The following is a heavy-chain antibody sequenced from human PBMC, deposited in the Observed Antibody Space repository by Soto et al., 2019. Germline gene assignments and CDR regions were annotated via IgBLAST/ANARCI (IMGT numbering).Heavy chain of an antibody. J-gene: IGHJ4*02. CDR2: IYWNDDK. D-gene: IGHD2-8*01. Sequence: QITLKESGPTLVKPTQTLTLTCTFSGFSLSTSGVGVGWIRQPPGKALEWLALIYWNDDKRYSPSLKSRLTHTKDTSKNPGVLTMNNMDPVDTATYYWANRYCTNGVCYGFYYWGQGTLVTVSS. CDR3: ANRYCTNGVCYGFYY. CDR1: GFSLSTSGVG. V-gene: IGHV2-5*01.